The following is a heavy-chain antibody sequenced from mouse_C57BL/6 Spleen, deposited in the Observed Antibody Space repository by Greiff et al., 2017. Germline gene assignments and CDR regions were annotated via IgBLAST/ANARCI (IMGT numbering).Heavy chain of an antibody. D-gene: IGHD2-5*01. J-gene: IGHJ4*01. CDR2: IDPSDSYT. Sequence: VQLQQPGAELVKPGASVKLSCKASGYTFTSYWMQWVKQRPGQGLEWIGEIDPSDSYTNYNQKFKGKATLTVDTSSSTAYMQLSSLTSEDSAVYYCARGYSNYDYYAMDYWGQGTSVTVSS. V-gene: IGHV1-50*01. CDR3: ARGYSNYDYYAMDY. CDR1: GYTFTSYW.